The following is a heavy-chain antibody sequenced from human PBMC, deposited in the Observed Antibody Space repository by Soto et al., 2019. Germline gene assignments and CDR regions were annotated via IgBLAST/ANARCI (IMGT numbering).Heavy chain of an antibody. Sequence: VRVSCKASGGTFSSYAISWVRQAPGQGLEWMGGIIPIFGTANYAQKFQGRVTITADESTSTAYMELSSLRSEDTAVYYCASHPDYDFWSGYSYNWFDPWGQGTLVTVSS. J-gene: IGHJ5*02. CDR3: ASHPDYDFWSGYSYNWFDP. D-gene: IGHD3-3*01. V-gene: IGHV1-69*01. CDR2: IIPIFGTA. CDR1: GGTFSSYA.